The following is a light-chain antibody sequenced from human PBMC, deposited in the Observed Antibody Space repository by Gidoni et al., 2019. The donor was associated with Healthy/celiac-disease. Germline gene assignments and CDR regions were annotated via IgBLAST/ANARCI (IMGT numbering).Light chain of an antibody. CDR1: HDSSNY. V-gene: IGKV1-33*01. CDR2: DAA. Sequence: DIQMTQSPPSPSASVGDRVTITCQASHDSSNYLNWYQQKPGQAPKLLIYDAANLETGVPSRFSGSGSATDFTFTISSLQPEDIATYYWQQYDNRPAYTFGPGTKLEIK. CDR3: QQYDNRPAYT. J-gene: IGKJ2*01.